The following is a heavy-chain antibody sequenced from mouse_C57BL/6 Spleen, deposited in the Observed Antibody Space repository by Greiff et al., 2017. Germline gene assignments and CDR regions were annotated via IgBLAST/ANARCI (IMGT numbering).Heavy chain of an antibody. CDR3: ASHYYDYHYFDY. D-gene: IGHD2-4*01. CDR2: IYPGSGST. V-gene: IGHV1-55*01. CDR1: GYTFTSYW. Sequence: QVQLQQPGAELVKPGASVKMSCKASGYTFTSYWITWVKQRPGQGLEWIGDIYPGSGSTNYNEKFKSKATLTVDTSSSTAYMQLSSLTSEDSAVYSCASHYYDYHYFDYWGQGTTLTVSS. J-gene: IGHJ2*01.